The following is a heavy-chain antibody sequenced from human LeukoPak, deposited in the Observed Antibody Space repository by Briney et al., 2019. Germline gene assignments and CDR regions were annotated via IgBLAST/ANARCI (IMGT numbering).Heavy chain of an antibody. V-gene: IGHV3-23*01. Sequence: GGSLRLSCAASGFTFSTSAMSWVRQAPGKGLEWVSAITGGGDYTYYADSVKGRFTISRDNPKNALSLQMISLRAEDTAVYYCAKGYREIEAFDVWVQGTMVTVSS. D-gene: IGHD2-2*02. CDR3: AKGYREIEAFDV. CDR1: GFTFSTSA. J-gene: IGHJ3*01. CDR2: ITGGGDYT.